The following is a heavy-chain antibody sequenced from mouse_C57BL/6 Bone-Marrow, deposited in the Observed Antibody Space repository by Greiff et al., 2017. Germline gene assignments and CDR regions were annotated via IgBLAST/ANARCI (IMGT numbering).Heavy chain of an antibody. D-gene: IGHD1-1*01. V-gene: IGHV8-8*01. CDR3: ARIDPNYYGSSWFAY. J-gene: IGHJ3*01. Sequence: QVTLKVCGPGILQPSQTLSLTCSFSGFSLSTFGLGVGWIRQPSGKGLEWLAHIWWDDDKYYNPALKSRLTISKDTSKNQVFLKIANVDTADTATYYCARIDPNYYGSSWFAYWGQGTLVTVSA. CDR2: IWWDDDK. CDR1: GFSLSTFGLG.